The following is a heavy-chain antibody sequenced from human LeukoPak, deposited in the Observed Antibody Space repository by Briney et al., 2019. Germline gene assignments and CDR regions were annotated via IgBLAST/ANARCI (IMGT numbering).Heavy chain of an antibody. CDR3: ARAKWDISAGYAPEDI. CDR1: GYTSTRYY. V-gene: IGHV1-46*01. J-gene: IGHJ3*02. Sequence: ASVNVSFKGSGYTSTRYYKHWVRQAPGQGLEWMGIITPSSGYTNYAQKFQGRVTMTRDTSTSTVYMELSSLRSEDTAVYYCARAKWDISAGYAPEDIWGQGTLVTVSS. D-gene: IGHD5-12*01. CDR2: ITPSSGYT.